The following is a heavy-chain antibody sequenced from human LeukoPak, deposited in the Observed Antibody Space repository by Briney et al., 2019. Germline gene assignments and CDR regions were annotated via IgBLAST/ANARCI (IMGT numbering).Heavy chain of an antibody. CDR3: ATVYSGYDVVGEDY. D-gene: IGHD5-12*01. J-gene: IGHJ4*02. V-gene: IGHV4-59*12. CDR2: IYYSGST. CDR1: GGSISSYY. Sequence: SETLSLTCTVSGGSISSYYWSWIRQPPGKGLEWIGYIYYSGSTNYKPSLKSRVTISVDTSKNQFSLNLSSVTAADTAVYYCATVYSGYDVVGEDYWGQGTLVTVSS.